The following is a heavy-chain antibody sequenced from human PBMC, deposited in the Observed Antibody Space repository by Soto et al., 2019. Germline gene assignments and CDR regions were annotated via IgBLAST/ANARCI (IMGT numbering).Heavy chain of an antibody. Sequence: GGSLRLSCAASGFTFSSYEMNWVRQAPGKGLEWVAHIWYDGSNTYYADSVKGRFTISRDNSRNTVYLQMNSLRAEDTAVYHCVRDLLGSGGHFDYWGQGTPVTVSS. CDR3: VRDLLGSGGHFDY. V-gene: IGHV3-33*08. CDR2: IWYDGSNT. J-gene: IGHJ4*02. CDR1: GFTFSSYE. D-gene: IGHD7-27*01.